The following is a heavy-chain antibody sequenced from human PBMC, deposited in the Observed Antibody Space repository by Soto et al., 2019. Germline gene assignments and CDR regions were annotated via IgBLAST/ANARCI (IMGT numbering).Heavy chain of an antibody. Sequence: QVQLQESGPGLVKPSETLSLTCTVSGGSISSYYWSWIRQPPGKGLEWIGYIYYSGSTNYNPSLKSRVTIAVDTSKNPFSLKLSSVTAADTAVYYCARSPSSIADLDASGFDYWGQGTLVTVSS. CDR3: ARSPSSIADLDASGFDY. V-gene: IGHV4-59*08. J-gene: IGHJ4*02. CDR1: GGSISSYY. D-gene: IGHD6-6*01. CDR2: IYYSGST.